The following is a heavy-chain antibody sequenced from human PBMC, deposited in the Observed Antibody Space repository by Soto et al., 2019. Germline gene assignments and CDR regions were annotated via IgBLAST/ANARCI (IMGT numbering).Heavy chain of an antibody. CDR3: ARQAVAGPHCEY. CDR1: GFSLSTRAMR. Sequence: SGPTLVNPTQTLTLTCTFSGFSLSTRAMRVSWIRQPQGKALEWLARIDWDDDKFYSTSLKTRLTISKDTSKNQVVLTITNMDPVDTATYYCARQAVAGPHCEYWGQGTPVRVSA. D-gene: IGHD6-19*01. CDR2: IDWDDDK. V-gene: IGHV2-70*04. J-gene: IGHJ4*02.